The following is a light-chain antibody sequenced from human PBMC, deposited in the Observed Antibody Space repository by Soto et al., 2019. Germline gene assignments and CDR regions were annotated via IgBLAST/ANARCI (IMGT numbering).Light chain of an antibody. V-gene: IGKV3-15*01. CDR2: GGS. J-gene: IGKJ1*01. Sequence: EIVMTQSPATLSASPGVRAALSCRASQSVSSYLAWYQQKPGQAPRLLIYGGSTRATGIPARFSGSGSGTEFTLIISRLQSEDFAVYYCQQYGNWPPWTFGQGTKVEIK. CDR1: QSVSSY. CDR3: QQYGNWPPWT.